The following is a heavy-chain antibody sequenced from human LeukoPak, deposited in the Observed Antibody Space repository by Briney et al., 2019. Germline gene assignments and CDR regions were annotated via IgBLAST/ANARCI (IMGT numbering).Heavy chain of an antibody. J-gene: IGHJ4*02. V-gene: IGHV4-4*02. CDR1: GGSISSSNW. CDR2: IYHSGST. CDR3: ARAAYSGSYHSDY. D-gene: IGHD1-26*01. Sequence: PSGTLSLTCAVSGGSISSSNWWSWVRQPPGKGLAWIGEIYHSGSTNYIPSLKSRVTISVDKSKNQFSLKLSSVTAADTAVYYCARAAYSGSYHSDYWGQGTLVTVSS.